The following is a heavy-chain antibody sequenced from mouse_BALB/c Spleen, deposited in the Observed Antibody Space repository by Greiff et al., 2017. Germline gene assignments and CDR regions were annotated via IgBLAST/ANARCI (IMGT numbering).Heavy chain of an antibody. Sequence: EVKLQESGGGLVQPGGSRKLSCAASGFTFSSFGMHWVRQAPEKGLEWVAYISSGSSTIYYADTVKGRFTISRDNPKNTLFLQMTSLRSEDTAMYYCARKAQLGHYFDYWGQGTTLTVSS. CDR2: ISSGSSTI. J-gene: IGHJ2*01. D-gene: IGHD4-1*02. CDR3: ARKAQLGHYFDY. V-gene: IGHV5-17*02. CDR1: GFTFSSFG.